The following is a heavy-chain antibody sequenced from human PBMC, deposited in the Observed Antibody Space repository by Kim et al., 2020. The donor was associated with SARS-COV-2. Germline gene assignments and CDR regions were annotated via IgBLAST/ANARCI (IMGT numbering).Heavy chain of an antibody. J-gene: IGHJ3*01. V-gene: IGHV1-2*02. Sequence: ASVKVSCKASGYIFTDYSMHWVRQAPGQGLEWMGWINPNSGATNYAQKFQDRVTMTRDTSISTAYMELSRLSSDDTAVYYCLTAEHFRGDNVCGQGTMVTVSS. D-gene: IGHD3-10*01. CDR2: INPNSGAT. CDR1: GYIFTDYS. CDR3: LTAEHFRGDNV.